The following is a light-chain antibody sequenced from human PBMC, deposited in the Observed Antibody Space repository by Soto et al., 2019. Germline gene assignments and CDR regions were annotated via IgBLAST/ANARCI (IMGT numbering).Light chain of an antibody. Sequence: DIQMTQSPSSLSASVVDTVTITCRASQSIKNYLNWYQQKPGKAPKLLIYAASSLQSGVPSRFSGSGSGTDFTLTISSLQPEDFATYYCQQSYTTPITFGQGTKVDIK. CDR2: AAS. CDR1: QSIKNY. CDR3: QQSYTTPIT. V-gene: IGKV1-39*01. J-gene: IGKJ1*01.